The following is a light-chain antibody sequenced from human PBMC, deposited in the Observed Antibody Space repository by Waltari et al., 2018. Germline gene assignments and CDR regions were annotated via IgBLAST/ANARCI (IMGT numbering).Light chain of an antibody. CDR1: SSDVGFYNL. Sequence: QSALTQPASVSGSPGPSITISCTGTSSDVGFYNLVPWYQQHPGKAPELVVYEVISRPSGVSNRFSGSKSGNTASLTISGLQAGDEADYYCCSYAGRNIWVFGGGTKLTVL. CDR2: EVI. CDR3: CSYAGRNIWV. J-gene: IGLJ3*02. V-gene: IGLV2-23*02.